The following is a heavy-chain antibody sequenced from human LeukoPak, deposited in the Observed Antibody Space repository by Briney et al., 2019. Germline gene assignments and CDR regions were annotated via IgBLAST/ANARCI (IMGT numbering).Heavy chain of an antibody. CDR3: ARPPGGSNYYYGMDV. CDR1: GGTFSSYA. V-gene: IGHV1-69*13. Sequence: ASVKVSCKASGGTFSSYAISWARQAPGQGLEWMGGIIPIFGTANYAQKFQGRVTITADESTSTAYMELSSLRSEDTAVYYCARPPGGSNYYYGMDVWGQGTTVTVSS. CDR2: IIPIFGTA. J-gene: IGHJ6*02. D-gene: IGHD3-10*01.